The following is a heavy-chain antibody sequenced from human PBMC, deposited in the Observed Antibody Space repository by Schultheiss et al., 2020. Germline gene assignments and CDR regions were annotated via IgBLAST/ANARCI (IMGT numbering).Heavy chain of an antibody. CDR2: IFFRGNT. J-gene: IGHJ4*02. CDR3: ARGRGGGYTYGLDS. V-gene: IGHV4-61*01. Sequence: SQTLSLTCSVSGVFVNSGTYYWSWIRQPPGKALEWLGYIFFRGNTIYNPSLEGRLTISIDASKNQFSLTLTSVTAADTALYYCARGRGGGYTYGLDSWGQGILVTVSS. CDR1: GVFVNSGTYY. D-gene: IGHD5-18*01.